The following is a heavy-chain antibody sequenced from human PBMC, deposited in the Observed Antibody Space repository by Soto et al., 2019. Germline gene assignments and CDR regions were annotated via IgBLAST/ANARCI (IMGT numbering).Heavy chain of an antibody. CDR2: IIPIFGAA. J-gene: IGHJ4*02. Sequence: GASVKVSCTASGGTFSNYGINWMRQAPGQGLEWMGGIIPIFGAANYAQKFQGRVTITADESTATTYMELSSLRSEDTAIYYCARGIAYTISTQLAYWGQGTLVTV. CDR1: GGTFSNYG. D-gene: IGHD6-13*01. CDR3: ARGIAYTISTQLAY. V-gene: IGHV1-69*13.